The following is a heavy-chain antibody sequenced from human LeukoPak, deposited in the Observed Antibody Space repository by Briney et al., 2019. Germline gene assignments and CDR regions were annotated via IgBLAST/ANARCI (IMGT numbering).Heavy chain of an antibody. CDR2: LRYDGSNT. CDR1: GFTFRSYG. D-gene: IGHD7-27*01. V-gene: IGHV3-30*02. Sequence: PGGSLRLSCVASGFTFRSYGMYWVRQAPGKGLEWVTFLRYDGSNTYYADSVKGRFTISRDNSKNTLYLHMNSLREEDTAVYYCAKGAWGSVYHPVGLWDQEKGVTVSS. CDR3: AKGAWGSVYHPVGL. J-gene: IGHJ3*01.